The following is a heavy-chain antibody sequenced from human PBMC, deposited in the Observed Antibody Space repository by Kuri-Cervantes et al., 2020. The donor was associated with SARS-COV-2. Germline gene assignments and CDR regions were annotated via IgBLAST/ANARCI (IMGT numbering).Heavy chain of an antibody. J-gene: IGHJ4*02. D-gene: IGHD2-8*02. V-gene: IGHV3-21*01. CDR3: ANTLVHWCFDY. CDR1: GFTFSSYS. Sequence: GESLKISCAASGFTFSSYSMNWVRQAPGKGLEWVSSISSSSSYMYYADSVRGRFTISRDNAKNSLYLQMNSLRAEDTAVYYCANTLVHWCFDYWGQGTLVTVSS. CDR2: ISSSSSYM.